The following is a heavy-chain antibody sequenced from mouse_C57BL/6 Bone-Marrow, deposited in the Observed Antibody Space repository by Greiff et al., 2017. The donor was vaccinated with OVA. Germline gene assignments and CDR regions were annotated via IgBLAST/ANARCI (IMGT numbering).Heavy chain of an antibody. CDR2: IHPNSGST. J-gene: IGHJ3*01. CDR1: GYTFTSYW. V-gene: IGHV1-64*01. Sequence: VQLQQPGAELVKPGASVKLSCKASGYTFTSYWMHWVKQRPGQGLEWIGMIHPNSGSTNYNEKFKSKATLTVDKSSSTAYMQLSSLTSEDSAVYYCARENYSNFSFAYWGQGTLVTVSA. D-gene: IGHD2-5*01. CDR3: ARENYSNFSFAY.